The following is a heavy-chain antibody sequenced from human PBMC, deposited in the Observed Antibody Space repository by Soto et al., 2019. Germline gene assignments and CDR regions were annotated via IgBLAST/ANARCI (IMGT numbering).Heavy chain of an antibody. D-gene: IGHD6-13*01. CDR3: AKDQAAAGTISRYFQH. CDR2: ISGSGGTT. Sequence: GGSLRLSCAASGFTFSNAWMNWVRQAPGKGLEWVSGISGSGGTTYYADSVKGRFTISRDNSKNTLYLQVNSLRAEDTAVYYCAKDQAAAGTISRYFQHWGQGTLVTVSS. V-gene: IGHV3-23*01. CDR1: GFTFSNAW. J-gene: IGHJ1*01.